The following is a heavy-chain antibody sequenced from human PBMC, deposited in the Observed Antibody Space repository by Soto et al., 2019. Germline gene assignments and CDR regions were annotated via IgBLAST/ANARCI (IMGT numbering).Heavy chain of an antibody. CDR2: ISSRGDTV. J-gene: IGHJ4*02. CDR3: VRDPSGTLDFDY. D-gene: IGHD3-16*01. V-gene: IGHV3-48*02. CDR1: GFTFRNYD. Sequence: EVQLVESGGGFVQPGGSLRLSCAASGFTFRNYDMNWVRQAAGEGLEWVSFISSRGDTVSYSDSVKGRFTISRDNAMNSLYRQMNSLRDEDKAVYYCVRDPSGTLDFDYWGQGALVTVSS.